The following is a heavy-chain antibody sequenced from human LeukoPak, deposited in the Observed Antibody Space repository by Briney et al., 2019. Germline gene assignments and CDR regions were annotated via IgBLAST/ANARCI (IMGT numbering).Heavy chain of an antibody. CDR2: IHPSNGNI. Sequence: ASVTVSCKASGYTFNSCGICWVRQAPGQGLEWIGWIHPSNGNIKYAEKLQGRVTMTTGTSTSTAYMDLRSLRSDDTAVYYCARDGVSGHFDYWGRGTLVTGSS. V-gene: IGHV1-18*01. CDR3: ARDGVSGHFDY. D-gene: IGHD3-3*01. CDR1: GYTFNSCG. J-gene: IGHJ4*01.